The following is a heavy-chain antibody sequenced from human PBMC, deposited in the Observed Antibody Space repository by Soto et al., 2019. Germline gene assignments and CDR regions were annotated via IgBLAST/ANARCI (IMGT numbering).Heavy chain of an antibody. CDR1: GFTFNNYA. J-gene: IGHJ4*02. V-gene: IGHV3-23*01. Sequence: GGALRLSCAASGFTFNNYAMNWVRQAPGKGLEWVATISGTGGSTYYADSVKGRFTISRDNSKNTLYLQMNSLRVEDTAVYYCAKDRLGGNFDYWGQGTQVTVSS. CDR3: AKDRLGGNFDY. CDR2: ISGTGGST.